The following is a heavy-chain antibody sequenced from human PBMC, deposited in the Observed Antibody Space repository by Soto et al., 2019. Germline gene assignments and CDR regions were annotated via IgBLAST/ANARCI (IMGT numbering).Heavy chain of an antibody. CDR1: GGTFSSYA. D-gene: IGHD2-21*02. V-gene: IGHV1-69*06. CDR3: ASEEAGTYCGGDCYSGYDAFGI. Sequence: QVQLVQSGAEVKKPGSSVKVSCKASGGTFSSYAISWVRQAPGQGLEWMGGIIPIFGTANYAQKFQGRVTITADKSTSTAYMELSSLRSEDTAVYYCASEEAGTYCGGDCYSGYDAFGIWGKGTMVTVSS. CDR2: IIPIFGTA. J-gene: IGHJ3*02.